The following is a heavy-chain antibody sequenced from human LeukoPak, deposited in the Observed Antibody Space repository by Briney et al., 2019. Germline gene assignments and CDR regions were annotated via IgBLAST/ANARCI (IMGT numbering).Heavy chain of an antibody. CDR3: ARVLAAAGWD. Sequence: QSGGSLRLSCAGSGLTFSSFAMNWVRQAPGKGLEWVSFISSSGNTIYYADSVKGRFTISRDNAKNSLYLQMNSLRVEDTAIYYCARVLAAAGWDWGQGTPVTVSS. D-gene: IGHD6-13*01. V-gene: IGHV3-48*03. CDR1: GLTFSSFA. J-gene: IGHJ4*02. CDR2: ISSSGNTI.